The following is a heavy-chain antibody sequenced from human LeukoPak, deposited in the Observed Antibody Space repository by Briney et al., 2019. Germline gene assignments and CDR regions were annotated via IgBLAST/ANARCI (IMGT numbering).Heavy chain of an antibody. V-gene: IGHV3-30*02. CDR1: GFPFSTYG. D-gene: IGHD6-19*01. J-gene: IGHJ4*02. Sequence: GESLKISCVASGFPFSTYGMHWVRQAPGKGLEWVAFIRYDGKNQYYADSVKGRFIISRDNSKPTLYLQMNSLKTEDTAVYYCAKVGCGWYDIDYWGQGTLVTVSS. CDR3: AKVGCGWYDIDY. CDR2: IRYDGKNQ.